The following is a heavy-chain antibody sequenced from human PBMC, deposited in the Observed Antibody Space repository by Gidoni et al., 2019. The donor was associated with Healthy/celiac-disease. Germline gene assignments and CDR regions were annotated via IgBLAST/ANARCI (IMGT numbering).Heavy chain of an antibody. CDR2: IIPILGIA. CDR3: ARALSADGSSLNWFDP. V-gene: IGHV1-69*04. Sequence: GTFSSYAISWVRQAPGQGLEWMGRIIPILGIANYAQKFQGRVTITADKSTSTAYMELSSLRSEDTAVYYCARALSADGSSLNWFDPWGQGTLVTVSS. J-gene: IGHJ5*02. CDR1: GTFSSYA. D-gene: IGHD6-6*01.